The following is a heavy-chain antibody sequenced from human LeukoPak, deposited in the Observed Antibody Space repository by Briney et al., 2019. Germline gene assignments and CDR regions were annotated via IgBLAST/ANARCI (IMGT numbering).Heavy chain of an antibody. V-gene: IGHV3-30-3*02. Sequence: PGGSLRLSCAASGFTFSSYAMHWVRQAPGKGLEWVAVISYDGSNKYYADSVKGRFTISRDNSKNTLYLQMNSLRAEDTAVYYCAKPGEFDYGMDVWGQGTTVTVSS. CDR2: ISYDGSNK. CDR1: GFTFSSYA. D-gene: IGHD3-10*01. CDR3: AKPGEFDYGMDV. J-gene: IGHJ6*02.